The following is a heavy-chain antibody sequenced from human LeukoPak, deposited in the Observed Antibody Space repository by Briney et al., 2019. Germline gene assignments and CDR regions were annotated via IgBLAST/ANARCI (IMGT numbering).Heavy chain of an antibody. CDR1: RLTFSSYA. CDR2: IPYDGNNK. V-gene: IGHV3-30-3*01. D-gene: IGHD3-9*01. Sequence: GRSLRLSCAASRLTFSSYAMHWVRQPPGKGLEWVAVIPYDGNNKYYADSVRGRFTISRDNSKNTLYLQMNSLRPEDTAVYYCASSRFDWLPYFEYWGQGTLVTVPS. J-gene: IGHJ4*02. CDR3: ASSRFDWLPYFEY.